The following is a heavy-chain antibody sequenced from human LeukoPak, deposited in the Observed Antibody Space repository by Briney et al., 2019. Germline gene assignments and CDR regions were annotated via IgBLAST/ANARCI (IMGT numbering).Heavy chain of an antibody. Sequence: GGSLRLSCAASGFTFSSYSMNWVRQAPGKGLEWVSYISSSGSTIYYADSVKGRFTISRDNAKNSLYLQMNSLRDEDTAVYYCAREGFYSSAEGYYYYGMDVWGQGTTVTVSS. J-gene: IGHJ6*02. CDR2: ISSSGSTI. CDR3: AREGFYSSAEGYYYYGMDV. D-gene: IGHD3-22*01. V-gene: IGHV3-48*02. CDR1: GFTFSSYS.